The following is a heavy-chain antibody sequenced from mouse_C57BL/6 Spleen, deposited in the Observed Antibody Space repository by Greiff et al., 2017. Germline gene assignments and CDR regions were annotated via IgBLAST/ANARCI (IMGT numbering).Heavy chain of an antibody. V-gene: IGHV7-1*01. Sequence: EVKLMDSGGGLVQSGRSLRLSCATSGFTFSDFYMEWVRQAPGKGLEWIAASRNKANDYTTEYSASVKGRFIVSRDTSQSILYLQMNALRAEDTAIYYCARDHLPYAMDYWGQGTSVTVSS. D-gene: IGHD5-1*01. CDR1: GFTFSDFY. CDR2: SRNKANDYTT. J-gene: IGHJ4*01. CDR3: ARDHLPYAMDY.